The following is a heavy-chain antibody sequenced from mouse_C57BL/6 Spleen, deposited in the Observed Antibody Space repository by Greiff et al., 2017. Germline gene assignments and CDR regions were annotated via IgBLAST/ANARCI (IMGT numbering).Heavy chain of an antibody. V-gene: IGHV1-15*01. CDR2: IDPETGGT. D-gene: IGHD2-1*01. CDR1: GYTFTDYE. CDR3: TRGGNYGAMDY. J-gene: IGHJ4*01. Sequence: QVQLKESGAELVRPGASVTLSCKASGYTFTDYEMHWVKQTPVHGLEWIGAIDPETGGTAYNQKFKGKAILTADKSSSTAYMELRSLTSEDSAVYYCTRGGNYGAMDYWGQGTSVTVSS.